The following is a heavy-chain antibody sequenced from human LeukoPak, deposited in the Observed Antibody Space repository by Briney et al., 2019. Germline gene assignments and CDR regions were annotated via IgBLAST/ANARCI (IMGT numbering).Heavy chain of an antibody. CDR2: ISGSGGST. CDR1: GFTFSSYA. CDR3: AKDYYDSSGRWFDP. V-gene: IGHV3-23*01. J-gene: IGHJ5*02. Sequence: GGSLRLSCAASGFTFSSYAMSWVRQAPGKGLEWVSAISGSGGSTYYADSVKGRFAISRDNSKNTLYLQMNSLRAEDTAVYYCAKDYYDSSGRWFDPWGQGTLVTVSS. D-gene: IGHD3-22*01.